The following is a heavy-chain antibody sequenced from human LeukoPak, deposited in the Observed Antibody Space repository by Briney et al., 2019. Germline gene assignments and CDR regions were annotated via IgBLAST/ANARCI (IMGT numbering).Heavy chain of an antibody. Sequence: GRSLRLSCAASGFTFSGYGMHRVRQAPGKGLEWVALIWSDESNKYYADSVKGRFTISRDNSKNTLYLQMNSLRAEDTAVYYCAKDLRGCSSTSCYEGTNWGQGTLVTVSS. V-gene: IGHV3-33*06. CDR1: GFTFSGYG. CDR3: AKDLRGCSSTSCYEGTN. CDR2: IWSDESNK. D-gene: IGHD2-2*01. J-gene: IGHJ4*02.